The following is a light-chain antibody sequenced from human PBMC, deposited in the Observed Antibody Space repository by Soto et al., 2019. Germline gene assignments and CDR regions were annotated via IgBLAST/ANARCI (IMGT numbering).Light chain of an antibody. CDR3: NSYTTSSTLV. CDR1: SSDIGSYDY. V-gene: IGLV2-14*01. Sequence: QSALTQPASVSGSPGQSITISCTGTSSDIGSYDYVSWYQQHPGKAPKVMIYEVSNRPSGVSNRFSGSKSGNTASLTISGLQAEDEADYYCNSYTTSSTLVFGGGTQLTVL. J-gene: IGLJ2*01. CDR2: EVS.